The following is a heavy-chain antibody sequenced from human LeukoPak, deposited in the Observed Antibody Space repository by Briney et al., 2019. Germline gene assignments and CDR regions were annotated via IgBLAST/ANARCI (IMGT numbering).Heavy chain of an antibody. J-gene: IGHJ6*04. CDR1: GFIFSTHW. CDR3: PKNTPHVVQAAKDGMDV. Sequence: GGSLRLSCAASGFIFSTHWMNWVRKAPGKGLEWVAIIKGDGSETLYVDSVKGRFTISRDNTKNSLYFQMNSLRAKHTPVNSWPKNTPHVVQAAKDGMDVWAKGTRSPSPQ. CDR2: IKGDGSET. D-gene: IGHD2-2*01. V-gene: IGHV3-7*01.